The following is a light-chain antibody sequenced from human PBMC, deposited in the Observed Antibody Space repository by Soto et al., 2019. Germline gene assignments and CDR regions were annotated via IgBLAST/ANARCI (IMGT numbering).Light chain of an antibody. CDR2: DVT. Sequence: QSVLTQPASVSGSPGQSITISCTGATSDVGAYNYVSWYQQHPGKAPQLMIYDVTDRPSGVSNRFSSSRSGNTASLTISGLQAEDEADYYCSSYTSSSTLVFGGGTKLTVL. CDR1: TSDVGAYNY. J-gene: IGLJ3*02. CDR3: SSYTSSSTLV. V-gene: IGLV2-14*03.